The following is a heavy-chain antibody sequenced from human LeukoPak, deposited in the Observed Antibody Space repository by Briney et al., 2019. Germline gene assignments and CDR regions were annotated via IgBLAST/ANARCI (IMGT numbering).Heavy chain of an antibody. CDR2: IYYSGST. V-gene: IGHV4-59*01. D-gene: IGHD4-17*01. CDR1: GGSISSYY. J-gene: IGHJ3*02. Sequence: PSETLSLTCTVSGGSISSYYWSWIRQPSGKGLEGIGYIYYSGSTNYNPSLKSRVTISVDTSKNQFSLKLSSVTAADTAVYYCARGGDYEEDAFDIWGQGTMVTVSS. CDR3: ARGGDYEEDAFDI.